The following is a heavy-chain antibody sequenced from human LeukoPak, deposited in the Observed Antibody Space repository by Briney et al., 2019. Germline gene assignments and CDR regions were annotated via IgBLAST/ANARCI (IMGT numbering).Heavy chain of an antibody. Sequence: GGSLRLSCAASGFTISNYWMIWVRQAPGRGLEWVANINQDGGEKYYVDSVKGRFTISRDNAKNSLYLQMNSLRAEDTAVYYCAEGSGGPWGQGTLVTVSS. CDR3: AEGSGGP. D-gene: IGHD3-16*01. CDR2: INQDGGEK. J-gene: IGHJ4*02. CDR1: GFTISNYW. V-gene: IGHV3-7*01.